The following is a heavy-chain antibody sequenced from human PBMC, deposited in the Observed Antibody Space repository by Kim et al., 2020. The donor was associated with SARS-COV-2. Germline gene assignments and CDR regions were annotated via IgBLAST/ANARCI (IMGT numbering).Heavy chain of an antibody. Sequence: VKCRFTITRDNSKNTLYQQMNSLRAEDTAVYYCAKGGVLRYFDWLFHFEYWGQGTLVTVSS. CDR3: AKGGVLRYFDWLFHFEY. D-gene: IGHD3-9*01. V-gene: IGHV3-23*01. J-gene: IGHJ4*02.